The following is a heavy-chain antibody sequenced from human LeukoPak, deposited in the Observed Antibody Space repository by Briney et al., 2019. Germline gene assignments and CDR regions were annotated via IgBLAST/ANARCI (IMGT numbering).Heavy chain of an antibody. CDR2: ISVSGGST. V-gene: IGHV3-23*01. CDR3: AKGQYRRGYCSSTSCPRGAYFDY. J-gene: IGHJ4*02. Sequence: GGSLRLSCAASGFTFSSYAMSWVRQAPGKGLEWVSAISVSGGSTYYADSVKGRFTISRDNSKNTLYLQMNSLRAEDTAVYYCAKGQYRRGYCSSTSCPRGAYFDYWGQGTLVTVSS. D-gene: IGHD2-2*01. CDR1: GFTFSSYA.